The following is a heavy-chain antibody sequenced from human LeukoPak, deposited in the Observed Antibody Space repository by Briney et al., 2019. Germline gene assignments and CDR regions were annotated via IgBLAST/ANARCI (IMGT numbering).Heavy chain of an antibody. Sequence: SETLSLTCAVYGGSFSGYYWSWIRQPPGKGLEWIGEINHSGSTNYNPSLKSRVTISVDTSKNQFSLKLSSVTAADTAVYYCARLPDILTGAPHFDCWGQGTLVTVSS. CDR2: INHSGST. D-gene: IGHD3-9*01. V-gene: IGHV4-34*01. J-gene: IGHJ4*02. CDR1: GGSFSGYY. CDR3: ARLPDILTGAPHFDC.